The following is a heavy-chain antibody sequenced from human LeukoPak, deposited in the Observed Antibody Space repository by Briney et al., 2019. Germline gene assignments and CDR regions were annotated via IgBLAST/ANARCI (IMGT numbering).Heavy chain of an antibody. CDR3: ARDTTFRHNSHYRYYYYYGMDV. J-gene: IGHJ6*02. Sequence: PGGSLRLSCAASGFTVSSNYMSWVRQAPGKGLEWVSVIYSGGSTYYADSVKGRFTISRDNSKNTLYLQMNSLRAEDTAVYYCARDTTFRHNSHYRYYYYYGMDVWGQGTTVTVSS. V-gene: IGHV3-66*01. D-gene: IGHD2/OR15-2a*01. CDR1: GFTVSSNY. CDR2: IYSGGST.